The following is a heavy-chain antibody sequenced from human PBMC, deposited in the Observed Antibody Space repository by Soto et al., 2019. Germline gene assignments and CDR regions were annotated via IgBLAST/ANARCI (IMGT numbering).Heavy chain of an antibody. CDR3: ARDRSVAVAGQEGDAFDI. V-gene: IGHV1-69*04. CDR2: IIPILGIA. Sequence: SVKVSCKASGGTFSSYIISWVRQAPGQGLEWMGRIIPILGIANYAQKFQGRVTITADKSTSTAYMELSSLRSEDTAVYYCARDRSVAVAGQEGDAFDIWGQGTMVTVSS. D-gene: IGHD6-19*01. CDR1: GGTFSSYI. J-gene: IGHJ3*02.